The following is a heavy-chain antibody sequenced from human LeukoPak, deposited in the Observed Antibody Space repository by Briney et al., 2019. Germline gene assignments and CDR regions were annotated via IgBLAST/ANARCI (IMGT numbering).Heavy chain of an antibody. CDR2: ISWNSGDI. Sequence: GGSLRLSCAASGFTFDDFALHWVRQAPGKGLEWVSGISWNSGDIGYADSVKGRFTISRDNAKNSLYLQMNSLRAEDTALYYCAKLYGYSYGYIDFWGQGTLVTVSS. CDR3: AKLYGYSYGYIDF. V-gene: IGHV3-9*01. CDR1: GFTFDDFA. D-gene: IGHD5-18*01. J-gene: IGHJ4*02.